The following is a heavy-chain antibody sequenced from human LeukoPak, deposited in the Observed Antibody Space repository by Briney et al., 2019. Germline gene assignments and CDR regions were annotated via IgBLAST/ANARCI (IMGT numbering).Heavy chain of an antibody. J-gene: IGHJ4*02. CDR3: ARLYDDYTNGHFDS. D-gene: IGHD4-11*01. CDR1: GFSFSGYS. V-gene: IGHV3-21*01. Sequence: PGGSLRLSCAGSGFSFSGYSMNWVRQAPGKGLEWVSTITSSSSYIYYSDSVKGRFTISRGNAKNSLYLQMNSLRAEDTAVYYCARLYDDYTNGHFDSWGQGTLVTVSS. CDR2: ITSSSSYI.